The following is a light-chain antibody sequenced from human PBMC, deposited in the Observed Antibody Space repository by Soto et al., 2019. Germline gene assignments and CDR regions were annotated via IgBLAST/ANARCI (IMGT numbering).Light chain of an antibody. CDR2: LGS. CDR1: QSLLSSNGNNY. V-gene: IGKV2-28*01. CDR3: MQGITTQLT. Sequence: DIVLTQSPLSLPVTPGEPASISCRSSQSLLSSNGNNYLDWYLQKPGQSPQVLIYLGSNRASGVPDRFSGSGSGTDFTLKISRVEAEDVGVYYCMQGITTQLTFGGGTKVEIK. J-gene: IGKJ4*01.